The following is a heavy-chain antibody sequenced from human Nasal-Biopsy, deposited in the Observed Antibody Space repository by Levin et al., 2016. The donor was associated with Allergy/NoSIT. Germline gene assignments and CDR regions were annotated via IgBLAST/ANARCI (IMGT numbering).Heavy chain of an antibody. D-gene: IGHD2-21*02. CDR3: ARNALLTGILLLDY. J-gene: IGHJ4*02. Sequence: GESLKISCAASGFTFGDYAMHWLRLAPGRRLEWLATIRYDGSKDFYVDSVKDRFTISRDNSRSTLFLQIDSLKLEDTAVYYCARNALLTGILLLDYWGQGTQVTVSS. CDR1: GFTFGDYA. CDR2: IRYDGSKD. V-gene: IGHV3-30-3*01.